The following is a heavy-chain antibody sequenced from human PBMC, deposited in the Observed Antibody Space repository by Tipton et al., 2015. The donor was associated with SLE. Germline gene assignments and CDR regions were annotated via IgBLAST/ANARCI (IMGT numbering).Heavy chain of an antibody. D-gene: IGHD5-12*01. CDR1: GGSIRSDDHY. Sequence: TLSLTCTVSGGSIRSDDHYWTWIRQRPGKGLEWIGHTPNSGTTNINPSLQSRVTMSVDTSKNHFSLKLNSVTAADTAVYFCARGGVGGYDYFDYWGQGTPVTVSS. CDR2: TPNSGTT. J-gene: IGHJ4*02. CDR3: ARGGVGGYDYFDY. V-gene: IGHV4-31*03.